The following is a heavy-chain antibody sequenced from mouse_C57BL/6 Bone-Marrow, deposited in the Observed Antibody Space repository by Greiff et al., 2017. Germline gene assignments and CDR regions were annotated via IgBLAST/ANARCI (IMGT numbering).Heavy chain of an antibody. CDR2: IDPSDSYT. CDR1: GYTFTSYW. J-gene: IGHJ3*01. CDR3: ARSSLH. V-gene: IGHV1-59*01. D-gene: IGHD6-2*01. Sequence: VQLQQPGAELVRPGTSVKLSCKASGYTFTSYWMHWVQQRPGQGLEWIGVIDPSDSYTNYNQKFKGKATLTVDTSSSTAYMQLSSLTSEDSAVYYCARSSLHWGQGTLVTVSA.